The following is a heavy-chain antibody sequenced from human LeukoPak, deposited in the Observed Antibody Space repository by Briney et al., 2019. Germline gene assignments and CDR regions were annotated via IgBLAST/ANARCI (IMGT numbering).Heavy chain of an antibody. V-gene: IGHV3-48*03. J-gene: IGHJ3*02. Sequence: GGSLRLSCAASGFTFSSYEMNWVRQAPGKGLEWVSYISSSGSTIYYADSVKGRFTISRDNAKNSLYLQMNSLRAEDTAVYYCAREPPSSWLDAFDIWGQGTMVTVSS. CDR2: ISSSGSTI. CDR3: AREPPSSWLDAFDI. CDR1: GFTFSSYE. D-gene: IGHD6-13*01.